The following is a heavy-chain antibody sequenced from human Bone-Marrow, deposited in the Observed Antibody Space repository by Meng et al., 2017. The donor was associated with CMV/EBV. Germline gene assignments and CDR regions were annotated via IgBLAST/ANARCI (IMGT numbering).Heavy chain of an antibody. CDR3: ARSDPVSYSGYDLDGAFDI. J-gene: IGHJ3*02. CDR1: GFTFSSYA. CDR2: ISYDGSNK. Sequence: GGSLRLSCAASGFTFSSYAMHWVRQAPGKGLEWVAVISYDGSNKYYADSVKGRFTISRDNSKNTLYLQMNSLRAEDTAVYYCARSDPVSYSGYDLDGAFDIWGQGKMVTFSS. V-gene: IGHV3-30-3*01. D-gene: IGHD5-12*01.